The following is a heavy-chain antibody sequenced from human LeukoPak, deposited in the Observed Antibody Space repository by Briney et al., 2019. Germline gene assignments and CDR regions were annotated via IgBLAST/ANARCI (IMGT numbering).Heavy chain of an antibody. Sequence: PSETLSLTCAVSGYSISSGYYWGWIRHPPGKGLEWIGSIYHSGSTYYNPSLKSRVTISVDTSKNQFSLKLSSVTAADTAVYYCARDRGNNWNDVRWFDPWGQGTLVTVSS. J-gene: IGHJ5*02. CDR2: IYHSGST. CDR1: GYSISSGYY. V-gene: IGHV4-38-2*02. D-gene: IGHD1-1*01. CDR3: ARDRGNNWNDVRWFDP.